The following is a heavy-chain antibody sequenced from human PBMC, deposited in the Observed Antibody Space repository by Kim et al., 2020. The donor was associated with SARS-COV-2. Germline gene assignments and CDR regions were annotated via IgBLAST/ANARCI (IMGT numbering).Heavy chain of an antibody. CDR1: GYTFTTYA. D-gene: IGHD3-22*01. CDR3: ARVDRGDSSGFYYDF. Sequence: ASVKVSCKTSGYTFTTYAMNWVRQAPGQGLEWMGWINTNTGSPTYAQGFTGRFVFSLDTSVRTAYLQISSLEAEDTAVYYCARVDRGDSSGFYYDFWGQGTLVTASS. CDR2: INTNTGSP. V-gene: IGHV7-4-1*02. J-gene: IGHJ4*02.